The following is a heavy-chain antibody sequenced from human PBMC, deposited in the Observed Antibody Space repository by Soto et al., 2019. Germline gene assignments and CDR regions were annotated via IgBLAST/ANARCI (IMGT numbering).Heavy chain of an antibody. CDR2: IYHSGST. J-gene: IGHJ6*02. CDR3: ARDRTAARPYYYYGMDV. D-gene: IGHD6-6*01. V-gene: IGHV4-4*02. Sequence: SETLSLTCAVSGGSISSSNWWSWVRQPPGKGLEWIGEIYHSGSTNYNPSLKSRVTISVDKSKNQFSLKLSSVTAEDTAVYYCARDRTAARPYYYYGMDVWGQGTTVTVSS. CDR1: GGSISSSNW.